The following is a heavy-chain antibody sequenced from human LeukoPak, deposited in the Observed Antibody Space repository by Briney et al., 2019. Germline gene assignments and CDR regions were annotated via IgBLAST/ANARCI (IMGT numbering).Heavy chain of an antibody. CDR1: GFTFDDYA. D-gene: IGHD6-19*01. Sequence: GGSLRLSCAASGFTFDDYAMHWVRQAPGKGLEWVSLISGDGGSTYYADSVKGRFTISRDNSKNSLYLQMNSLRTEDTALYYCAKAESSYSSGWYSASDYWGQGTLVTVSS. J-gene: IGHJ4*02. CDR3: AKAESSYSSGWYSASDY. CDR2: ISGDGGST. V-gene: IGHV3-43*02.